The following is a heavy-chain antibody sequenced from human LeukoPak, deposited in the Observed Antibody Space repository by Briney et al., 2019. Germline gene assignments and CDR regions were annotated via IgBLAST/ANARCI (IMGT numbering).Heavy chain of an antibody. J-gene: IGHJ4*02. Sequence: PGGSLRLSCAASGSTFSRYAMSWVRQAPGKGLEWLSAISESDGSTYYADSVKGRFTISRDNSKNTLYLQMNSLRAEDTAVYYCAKVQPPWGEYYFDYWGQGTLVTVSS. V-gene: IGHV3-23*01. D-gene: IGHD3-16*01. CDR3: AKVQPPWGEYYFDY. CDR2: ISESDGST. CDR1: GSTFSRYA.